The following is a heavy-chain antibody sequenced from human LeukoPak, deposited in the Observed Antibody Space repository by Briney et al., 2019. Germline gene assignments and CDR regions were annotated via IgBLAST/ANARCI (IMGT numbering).Heavy chain of an antibody. CDR2: ISSSSSYI. CDR3: ARVRFGELFDFDY. J-gene: IGHJ4*02. V-gene: IGHV3-21*01. D-gene: IGHD3-10*01. Sequence: NPGGSLRLSCAASGFIFSSYGMHWVRQAPGKGLEWVSSISSSSSYIYYADSVKGRFTISRDNAKNSLYLQMNSLRAEDTAVYYCARVRFGELFDFDYWGQGTLVTVSS. CDR1: GFIFSSYG.